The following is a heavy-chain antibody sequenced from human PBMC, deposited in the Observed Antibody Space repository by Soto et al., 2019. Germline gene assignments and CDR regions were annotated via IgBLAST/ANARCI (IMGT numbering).Heavy chain of an antibody. CDR2: IIPMLGMS. Sequence: QVQLVQSGAEVKKPGSSVKVSCKASGDTFNFYTISWVRQAPGQGLEWMGRIIPMLGMSNYAQKFQDRVTIIADKSTSTAYMQLNSLRSEDTAIYYCATSYGSGSRPFDYWGQGTLVTVSS. V-gene: IGHV1-69*02. J-gene: IGHJ4*02. CDR3: ATSYGSGSRPFDY. D-gene: IGHD3-10*01. CDR1: GDTFNFYT.